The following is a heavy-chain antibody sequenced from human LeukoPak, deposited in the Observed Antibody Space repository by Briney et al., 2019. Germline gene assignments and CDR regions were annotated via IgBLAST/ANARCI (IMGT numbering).Heavy chain of an antibody. V-gene: IGHV3-74*01. D-gene: IGHD3-10*01. CDR1: GFTFSNYW. J-gene: IGHJ4*02. Sequence: GGSLRLSCAASGFTFSNYWMYWARQTPGKGLVWVSRINSDGTTTNFADSVKGRFTISRDNAKNTVYLQMNSLRAEDTAVYYCARDITLTRGGRSDYWGQGTLVTVSS. CDR2: INSDGTTT. CDR3: ARDITLTRGGRSDY.